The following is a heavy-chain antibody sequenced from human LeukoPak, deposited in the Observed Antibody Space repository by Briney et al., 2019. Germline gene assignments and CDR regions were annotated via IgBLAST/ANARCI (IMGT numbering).Heavy chain of an antibody. CDR3: ARDEGRDGYNYYFDY. V-gene: IGHV3-30-3*01. D-gene: IGHD5-12*01. CDR1: GFTFSSYA. J-gene: IGHJ4*02. Sequence: GGSLRLSCAASGFTFSSYAMHWVRQAPGKGLEWVAVISYGGSNKYYADSVKGRFTISRDNSKNTLYLQMNSLRAEDTAVYYCARDEGRDGYNYYFDYWGQGTLVTVSS. CDR2: ISYGGSNK.